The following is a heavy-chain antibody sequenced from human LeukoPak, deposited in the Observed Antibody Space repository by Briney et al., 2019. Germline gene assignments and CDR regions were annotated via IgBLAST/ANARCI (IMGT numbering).Heavy chain of an antibody. CDR3: ARARKYYDILTGYYFDY. J-gene: IGHJ4*02. Sequence: GGSLRLSCAASGFTFSSYDMHWVRQATGKGLEWVSAIGTAGDTYYPGSVKGRFTISRENAKNSLYLQMNSLRAGDTAVYYCARARKYYDILTGYYFDYWGQGTLVTVSS. V-gene: IGHV3-13*01. D-gene: IGHD3-9*01. CDR2: IGTAGDT. CDR1: GFTFSSYD.